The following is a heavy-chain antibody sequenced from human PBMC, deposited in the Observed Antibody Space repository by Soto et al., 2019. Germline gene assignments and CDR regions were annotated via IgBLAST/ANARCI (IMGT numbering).Heavy chain of an antibody. CDR1: GYTFKNYF. V-gene: IGHV1-3*04. CDR2: INTDNDDT. Sequence: QVQLVQSGAEVKKPGASVKVSCKASGYTFKNYFIHWVRQAPGQSLEWMGWINTDNDDTEYSEKFQGRVAITPDTSASTAYMDLSSLTSEDTAVYYRARDWGSRGAVDYWGQGTLVIVSS. D-gene: IGHD2-15*01. CDR3: ARDWGSRGAVDY. J-gene: IGHJ4*02.